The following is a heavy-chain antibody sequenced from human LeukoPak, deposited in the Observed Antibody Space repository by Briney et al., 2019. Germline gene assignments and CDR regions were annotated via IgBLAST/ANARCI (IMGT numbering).Heavy chain of an antibody. J-gene: IGHJ3*02. V-gene: IGHV3-7*03. CDR2: IKQDGGEK. Sequence: GGSLRLSCAASGFTFSSYWMSWVRQAPGKGLEWVANIKQDGGEKYYVDSVKGRFTISRDNAKNSLYLQMNSLRAEDTAVYYCAREYYDILTGYIGVAFDIWGQGTMVTVSS. CDR3: AREYYDILTGYIGVAFDI. D-gene: IGHD3-9*01. CDR1: GFTFSSYW.